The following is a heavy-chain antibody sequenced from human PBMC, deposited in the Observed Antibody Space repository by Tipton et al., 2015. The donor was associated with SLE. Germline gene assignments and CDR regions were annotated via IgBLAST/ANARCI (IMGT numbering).Heavy chain of an antibody. CDR1: GYTFTNYG. D-gene: IGHD1-1*01. CDR3: ARDKSESDHDFFYYMDV. CDR2: ISTYSGDT. Sequence: QVQLVQSGGGVKEPGASVKVSCKASGYTFTNYGINWVRQAPGQGLEWMGWISTYSGDTNYAEEVQGRVTMTTDTSTTTAYMEVRSLRSDDTAVYYCARDKSESDHDFFYYMDVWGKGTTVTVSS. V-gene: IGHV1-18*01. J-gene: IGHJ6*03.